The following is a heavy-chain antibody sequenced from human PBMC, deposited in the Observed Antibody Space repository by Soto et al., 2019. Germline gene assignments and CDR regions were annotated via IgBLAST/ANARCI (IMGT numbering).Heavy chain of an antibody. CDR1: GFTFSSYS. J-gene: IGHJ4*02. Sequence: GGSLRLSCAASGFTFSSYSMNWVHQAPGKGLEWVSYISSSSSTIYYADSVKGRFTISRDTSTSTVYMELSSLRSEDTAVYYCARVQFASGWRYAGDYWGQGTLVTVSS. CDR2: ISSSSSTI. V-gene: IGHV3-48*01. D-gene: IGHD6-19*01. CDR3: ARVQFASGWRYAGDY.